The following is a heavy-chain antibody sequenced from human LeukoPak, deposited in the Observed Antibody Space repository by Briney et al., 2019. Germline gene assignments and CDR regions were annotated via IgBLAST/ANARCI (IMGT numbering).Heavy chain of an antibody. J-gene: IGHJ4*02. CDR1: GGSISSGGYF. V-gene: IGHV4-31*03. Sequence: SQTLSLTCTVSGGSISSGGYFWSWIRQHPGKGLEWIGFIYYSGSTYYNPSLKSRVTISVDTSKSQFSLRLSYVTAADTAVYYCARVRSGHYDSSGYYQRGGFFDYWGQGTLVTVSS. CDR2: IYYSGST. CDR3: ARVRSGHYDSSGYYQRGGFFDY. D-gene: IGHD3-22*01.